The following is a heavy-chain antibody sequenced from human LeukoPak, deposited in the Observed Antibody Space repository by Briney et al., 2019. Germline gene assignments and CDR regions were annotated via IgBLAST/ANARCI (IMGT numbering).Heavy chain of an antibody. J-gene: IGHJ4*02. CDR3: ARLFSIEAAGTYDY. CDR1: GFSLSDYY. Sequence: GGSLRLSCAASGFSLSDYYMTWIRQAPGKGLEWVSYISSDGSPVAYADSVKGRFTISRDDAKNSMYLQINSLRAEDTAVYYCARLFSIEAAGTYDYWGQGVLVTVSS. CDR2: ISSDGSPV. D-gene: IGHD6-13*01. V-gene: IGHV3-11*01.